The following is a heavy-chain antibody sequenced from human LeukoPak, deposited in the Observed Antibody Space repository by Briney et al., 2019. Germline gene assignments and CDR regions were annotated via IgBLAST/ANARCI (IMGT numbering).Heavy chain of an antibody. J-gene: IGHJ4*02. V-gene: IGHV4-30-2*01. CDR3: ARGAMVRGIIPGYFDH. Sequence: PSQTLSLTCAVSGGSISSGGSSWSWIRQPSGKGLEWIGYIYHSESTYYTPSLKSRVTISVDRSKNQFSLKVSSVTAADTAVYYCARGAMVRGIIPGYFDHWGQGTLVTVSS. CDR2: IYHSEST. CDR1: GGSISSGGSS. D-gene: IGHD3-10*01.